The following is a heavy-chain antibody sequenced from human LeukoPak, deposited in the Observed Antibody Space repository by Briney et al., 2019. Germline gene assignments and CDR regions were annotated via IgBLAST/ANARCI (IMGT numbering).Heavy chain of an antibody. Sequence: GGSLRLSCAASGFTFTSYAMDWVRQAPGQGLEWMGWINTNTGNPTYAQGFTGRFVFSLDTSVSTAYLQISSLKAEDTAVYYCATRGGLYYDFWSGYPDAFDIWGQGTMVTVSS. J-gene: IGHJ3*02. CDR1: GFTFTSYA. CDR3: ATRGGLYYDFWSGYPDAFDI. CDR2: INTNTGNP. D-gene: IGHD3-3*01. V-gene: IGHV7-4-1*02.